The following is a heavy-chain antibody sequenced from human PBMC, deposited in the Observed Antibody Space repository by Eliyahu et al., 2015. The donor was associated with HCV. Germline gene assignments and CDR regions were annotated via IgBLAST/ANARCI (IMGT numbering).Heavy chain of an antibody. Sequence: EVQLVESGGDLGQPGGSLRLSCVGSGFTFSSFWMHWVRQAPGKGLVWVSRILSDGSTTYADSVKGRFTISRDNAKNTLYLQINSLRAEDTAVYYCARSGLYGMDVWGQGTTVTVSS. V-gene: IGHV3-74*01. CDR1: GFTFSSFW. J-gene: IGHJ6*02. CDR3: ARSGLYGMDV. CDR2: ILSDGST.